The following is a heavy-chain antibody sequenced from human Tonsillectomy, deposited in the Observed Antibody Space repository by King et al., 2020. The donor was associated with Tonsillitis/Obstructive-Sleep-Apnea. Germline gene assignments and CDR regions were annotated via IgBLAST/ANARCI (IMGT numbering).Heavy chain of an antibody. CDR1: GYSFTNYW. D-gene: IGHD4-23*01. CDR3: ARDYGGNSVAFDI. Sequence: QLVQSVPEVKKPGESLNISCKGSGYSFTNYWIAWVRQMPGKGLEWMGIIYPGDSDIKYSPSFQGQVTISVDKSISTAYLQWSSLKASDTAMYYCARDYGGNSVAFDIWGQGTMVTVSS. J-gene: IGHJ3*02. V-gene: IGHV5-51*01. CDR2: IYPGDSDI.